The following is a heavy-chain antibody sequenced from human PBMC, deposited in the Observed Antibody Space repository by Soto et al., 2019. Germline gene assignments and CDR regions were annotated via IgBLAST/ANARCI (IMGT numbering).Heavy chain of an antibody. D-gene: IGHD2-15*01. J-gene: IGHJ6*02. V-gene: IGHV4-30-2*01. CDR3: VRGVQYSMDV. CDR2: IYHSGST. Sequence: PSETLSLTCAVSGGSISSGGYSWSWIRQPPGKGLEWIGYIYHSGSTYYNPSLKSRVTISVDRSKNQFSLKLSSVTAADTAVYYWVRGVQYSMDVWGQGTTVTVSS. CDR1: GGSISSGGYS.